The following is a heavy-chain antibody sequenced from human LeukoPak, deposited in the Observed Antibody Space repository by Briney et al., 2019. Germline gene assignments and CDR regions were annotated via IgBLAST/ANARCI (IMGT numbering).Heavy chain of an antibody. CDR1: GFTFSNYD. V-gene: IGHV3-21*01. J-gene: IGHJ5*02. CDR3: ARADYSSSSRFDP. CDR2: VSSSSNSI. D-gene: IGHD6-6*01. Sequence: GGSLRLSCAASGFTFSNYDMNWVRQAPGKGLEWVSSVSSSSNSIYYADSVKGRFTISRDNAKNSLFLQMNSLRAEDTAVYYCARADYSSSSRFDPWGQGTLVTVSS.